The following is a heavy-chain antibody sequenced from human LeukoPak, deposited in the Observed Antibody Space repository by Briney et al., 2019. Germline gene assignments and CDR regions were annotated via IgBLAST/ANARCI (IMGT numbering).Heavy chain of an antibody. CDR2: IYANGVT. CDR3: ARQISAITTFVY. CDR1: GFIVSTNY. D-gene: IGHD3-22*01. Sequence: GGSLRLSCAASGFIVSTNYMSWVRQAPGKGLEWVPAIYANGVTYYADSVKGRLTTSRDNSKNTVYLQMNSLRADDTAVYYCARQISAITTFVYWGPGTQVTVSS. V-gene: IGHV3-66*04. J-gene: IGHJ4*02.